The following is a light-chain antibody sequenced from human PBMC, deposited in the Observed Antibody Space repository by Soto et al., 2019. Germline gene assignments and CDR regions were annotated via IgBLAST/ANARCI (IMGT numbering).Light chain of an antibody. CDR2: GNN. CDR3: QSYDSSLSGSV. J-gene: IGLJ2*01. V-gene: IGLV1-40*01. CDR1: SFNIGAGYG. Sequence: QSVLTQPPSVSGAPGQRVTVSCTGSSFNIGAGYGVHWYQQLPGTAPKLLIYGNNNRPSGVPDRFSGSRSGTSASLAITGLQPEDEADYYCQSYDSSLSGSVFGGGTKLTVL.